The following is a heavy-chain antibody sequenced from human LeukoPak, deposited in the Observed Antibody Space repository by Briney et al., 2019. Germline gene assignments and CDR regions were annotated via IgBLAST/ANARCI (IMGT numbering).Heavy chain of an antibody. J-gene: IGHJ4*02. CDR1: GFTFSSYA. CDR2: ISGSGGGT. Sequence: GGSLRLSCAASGFTFSSYAMSWVRQAPGKGLAWVSSISGSGGGTYYADSVKGRFTISRDYSKNTLSLQMNSLRAEDTAVYYCAKDRAHDYSNYEVDYWGQGTLVTVSS. D-gene: IGHD4-11*01. V-gene: IGHV3-23*01. CDR3: AKDRAHDYSNYEVDY.